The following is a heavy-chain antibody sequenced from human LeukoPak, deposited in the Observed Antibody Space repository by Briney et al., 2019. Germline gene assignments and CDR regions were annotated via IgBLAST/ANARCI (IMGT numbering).Heavy chain of an antibody. V-gene: IGHV4-30-4*01. CDR2: IYYSGST. CDR1: GGSISSGDYY. D-gene: IGHD3-22*01. J-gene: IGHJ4*02. Sequence: SETLSLTCTVSGGSISSGDYYWSWIRQPPGKGLEWIGYIYYSGSTYYNPSLKSRVTISVDTSKNQFSLKLSSVTAADTAVYYCARVFSGYYPFDYWGQGTLVTVSS. CDR3: ARVFSGYYPFDY.